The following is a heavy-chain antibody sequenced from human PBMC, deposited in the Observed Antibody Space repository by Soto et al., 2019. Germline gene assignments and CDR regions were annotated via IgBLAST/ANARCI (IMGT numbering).Heavy chain of an antibody. CDR1: GFTFSSYW. J-gene: IGHJ6*03. Sequence: GGSLRLSCAASGFTFSSYWMHWVRQAPGKGLVWVSRINSDGSSTSYADSVKGRFTISRDNAKNTLYLQMNSLRAEDTAVYYCARGESIAAAGTDVSYYYYMDVWGKGTTVTVS. D-gene: IGHD6-13*01. CDR2: INSDGSST. CDR3: ARGESIAAAGTDVSYYYYMDV. V-gene: IGHV3-74*01.